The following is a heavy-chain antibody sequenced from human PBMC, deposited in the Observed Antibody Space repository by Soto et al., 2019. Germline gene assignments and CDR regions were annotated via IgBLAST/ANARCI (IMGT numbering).Heavy chain of an antibody. V-gene: IGHV1-24*01. J-gene: IGHJ3*02. D-gene: IGHD4-17*01. CDR2: FDPEDGET. CDR1: GYTLTELS. CDR3: ATASGDYKAFDI. Sequence: PSVQVSCKVSGYTLTELSMHWVRQAPGKGLEWMGGFDPEDGETIYAQKFQGRVTMTEDTSTDTAYMELSSLRSEDTAVYYCATASGDYKAFDIWGQGTMVTVSS.